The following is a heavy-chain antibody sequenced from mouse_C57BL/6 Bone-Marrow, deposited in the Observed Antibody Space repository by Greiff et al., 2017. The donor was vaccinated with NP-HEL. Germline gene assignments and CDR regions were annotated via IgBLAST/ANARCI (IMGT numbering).Heavy chain of an antibody. CDR3: ARDRSTMVTPFAY. CDR2: ISDGGSYT. CDR1: GFTFSSYA. V-gene: IGHV5-4*01. Sequence: EVKLMESGGGLVKPGGSLKLSCAASGFTFSSYAMSWVRQTPEKRLEWVATISDGGSYTYYPDNVKGRFTISRDNAKNNLYLQMSHLKSEDTARYYCARDRSTMVTPFAYWGQGTLVTVSA. D-gene: IGHD2-2*01. J-gene: IGHJ3*01.